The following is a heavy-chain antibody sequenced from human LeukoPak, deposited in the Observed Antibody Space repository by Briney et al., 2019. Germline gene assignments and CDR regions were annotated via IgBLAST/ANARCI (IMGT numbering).Heavy chain of an antibody. CDR2: IDYSGST. Sequence: PSETLSLTCTVSGGSISTYYWSWIRQSPGKGLECIGYIDYSGSTNYNPSLKSRVTMSVDTSKNQFSLKLSSVTAAGTAVYYCARWVAAASIDYWGQGTLVTVSS. J-gene: IGHJ4*02. V-gene: IGHV4-59*01. D-gene: IGHD6-13*01. CDR3: ARWVAAASIDY. CDR1: GGSISTYY.